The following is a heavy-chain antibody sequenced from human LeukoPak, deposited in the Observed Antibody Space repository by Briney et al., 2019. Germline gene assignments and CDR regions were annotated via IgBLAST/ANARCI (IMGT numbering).Heavy chain of an antibody. CDR2: INPNSGGT. CDR3: ARPMISSSWYNPDYSYYYGMDV. V-gene: IGHV1-2*02. D-gene: IGHD6-13*01. CDR1: GYTFTGYY. J-gene: IGHJ6*02. Sequence: GASVKVSCKASGYTFTGYYMHWVRQAPAQGLEWMAWINPNSGGTNYAQKFQGRVTMTRDTSISTAYMELSRLRSDDTAVYYCARPMISSSWYNPDYSYYYGMDVWGQGTTVTVSS.